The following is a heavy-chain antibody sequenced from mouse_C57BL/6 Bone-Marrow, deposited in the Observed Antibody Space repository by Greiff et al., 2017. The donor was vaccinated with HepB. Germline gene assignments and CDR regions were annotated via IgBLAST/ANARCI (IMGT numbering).Heavy chain of an antibody. Sequence: DVQLVESGGGLVKPGGSLKLSCAASGFTFSSYSMSWVRQTPGKRLEWVATISDGGSYTYYPDNVKGRVTISRDNATNTMYLQMSQLKPEDTAMYYYDRGPGGYYVGGYAMDDWGQGTSVTVSS. D-gene: IGHD2-3*01. V-gene: IGHV5-4*01. CDR2: ISDGGSYT. CDR1: GFTFSSYS. CDR3: DRGPGGYYVGGYAMDD. J-gene: IGHJ4*01.